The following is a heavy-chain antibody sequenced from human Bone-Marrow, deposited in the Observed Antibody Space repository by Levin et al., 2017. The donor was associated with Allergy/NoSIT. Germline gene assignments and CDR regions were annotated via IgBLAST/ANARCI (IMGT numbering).Heavy chain of an antibody. J-gene: IGHJ4*02. CDR2: IYNSGST. Sequence: LRLSCNVSGGSFSSAGYYWTWIRQRPGRGLEWIGYIYNSGSTNYNPYLKSRITMSVDTTQKQFSLKLRSVTAADTAVYYCARGGESIVVVPPTPMIDFWGQGTLVTVSS. D-gene: IGHD2-15*01. CDR3: ARGGESIVVVPPTPMIDF. V-gene: IGHV4-31*03. CDR1: GGSFSSAGYY.